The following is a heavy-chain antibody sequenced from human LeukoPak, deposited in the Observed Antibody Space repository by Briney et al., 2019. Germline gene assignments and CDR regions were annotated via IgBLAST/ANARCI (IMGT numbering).Heavy chain of an antibody. D-gene: IGHD2-8*01. CDR3: AKELYGNPSGY. J-gene: IGHJ4*02. V-gene: IGHV3-23*01. CDR2: ISGDGGTI. CDR1: GFTLRSSA. Sequence: GGSLRLSCAASGFTLRSSAMSWVRQAPGKGLEWVSAISGDGGTISYAASVRGRFTISRDNAKNTLFLQMSSLRAGDTALYYCAKELYGNPSGYWGQGTRVTVSS.